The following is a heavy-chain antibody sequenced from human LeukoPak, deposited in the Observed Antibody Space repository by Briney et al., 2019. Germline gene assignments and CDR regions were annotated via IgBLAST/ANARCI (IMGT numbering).Heavy chain of an antibody. CDR2: INPDTGDT. CDR1: GYTFTGYY. Sequence: ASVKVSCKASGYTFTGYYMNWVRQAPGQGLEWMGWINPDTGDTKFAQKFQGRVTMTRDTSINTAYMELSRPTFDDTAVYYCARSSYGDANFDSWGQGTLVTVSS. D-gene: IGHD4-17*01. J-gene: IGHJ4*02. CDR3: ARSSYGDANFDS. V-gene: IGHV1-2*02.